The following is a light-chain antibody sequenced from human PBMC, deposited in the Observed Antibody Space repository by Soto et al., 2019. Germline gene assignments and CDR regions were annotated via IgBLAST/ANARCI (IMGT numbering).Light chain of an antibody. CDR1: SSDVGGYNY. CDR3: SSYTSSSTLV. CDR2: KVS. Sequence: QSVLTQPASVSGSPGQSITISCTGTSSDVGGYNYVSWYQQHPGKAPKLMIFKVSNRPSGVSNRFSGSKSGNTASLTISGLQAEDEAHYSCSSYTSSSTLVFGNGTKVTVL. J-gene: IGLJ1*01. V-gene: IGLV2-14*01.